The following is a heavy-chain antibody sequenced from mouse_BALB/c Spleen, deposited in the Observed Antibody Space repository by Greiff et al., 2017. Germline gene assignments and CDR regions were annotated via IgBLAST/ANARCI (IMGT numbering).Heavy chain of an antibody. V-gene: IGHV1-69*01. CDR2: IDTSDSYT. CDR1: GYTFTDYW. D-gene: IGHD1-1*01. CDR3: ARQSSSITTKYYFDY. Sequence: QVHVKQPGAELVMPGASVKMSCKASGYTFTDYWMHWVKQRPGQGLEWIGAIDTSDSYTSYNQKFKGKATLTVDESSSTAYMQLSSLTSEDSAVYYCARQSSSITTKYYFDYWGQGTTLTVSS. J-gene: IGHJ2*01.